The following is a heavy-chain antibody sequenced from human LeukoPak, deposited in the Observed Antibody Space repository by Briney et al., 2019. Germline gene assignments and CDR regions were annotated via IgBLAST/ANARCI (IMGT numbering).Heavy chain of an antibody. CDR2: INAYNGST. CDR3: ARGDGTYYAGGDY. CDR1: GYTFTSYG. J-gene: IGHJ4*02. V-gene: IGHV1-18*04. Sequence: ASVKVSCKASGYTFTSYGVTWVRQAPGQGLEWMGWINAYNGSTNYVQKLQGRVTMTTDASTSTAYMELRSLRSDDTAVYYCARGDGTYYAGGDYWGQGTLVTVSS. D-gene: IGHD1-26*01.